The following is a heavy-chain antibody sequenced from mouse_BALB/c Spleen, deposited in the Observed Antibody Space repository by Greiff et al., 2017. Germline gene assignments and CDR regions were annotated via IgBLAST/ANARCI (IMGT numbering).Heavy chain of an antibody. CDR1: GYAFTNYL. J-gene: IGHJ2*01. V-gene: IGHV1-54*01. Sequence: QVQLQQSGAELVRPGTSVKVSCKASGYAFTNYLIEWVKQRPGQGLEWIGVINPGSGGTNYNEKFKGKATLTADKSSSTAYMQLSSLTSDDSAVYFCARGGGNYFDYWGQGTTLTVSS. CDR3: ARGGGNYFDY. D-gene: IGHD1-1*02. CDR2: INPGSGGT.